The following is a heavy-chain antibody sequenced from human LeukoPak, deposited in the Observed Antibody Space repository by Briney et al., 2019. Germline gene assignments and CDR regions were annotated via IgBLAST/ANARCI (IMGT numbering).Heavy chain of an antibody. Sequence: GRSLRLSCAASGFTFSTYDMHWVRQAPGKGLEWVALIWHDGGNKYYADSVKGRFTISRDNSKNTLFLQMNSLRAEDAALYYCASLAGDSSDSYFDLWGRGTLVTVSS. CDR2: IWHDGGNK. CDR1: GFTFSTYD. D-gene: IGHD3-22*01. CDR3: ASLAGDSSDSYFDL. J-gene: IGHJ2*01. V-gene: IGHV3-33*01.